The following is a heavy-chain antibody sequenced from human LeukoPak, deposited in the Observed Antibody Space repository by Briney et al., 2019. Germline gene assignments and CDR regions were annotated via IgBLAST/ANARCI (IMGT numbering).Heavy chain of an antibody. V-gene: IGHV1-2*02. J-gene: IGHJ2*01. D-gene: IGHD5-12*01. CDR2: INPNSGGT. CDR3: ARDSEATDSWYFDL. Sequence: ASVKVSCKASGYTFTGYYMHWVRQAPGQGLEWMGWINPNSGGTNYAQKFQGRVTMTRDTSISTAYMELSRLRSDDTAVYYCARDSEATDSWYFDLWGRGTLVTVSS. CDR1: GYTFTGYY.